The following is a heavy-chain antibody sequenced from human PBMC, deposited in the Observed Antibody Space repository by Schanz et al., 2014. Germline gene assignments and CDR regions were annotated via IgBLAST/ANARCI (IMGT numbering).Heavy chain of an antibody. CDR1: GFTFSSYA. J-gene: IGHJ4*02. Sequence: VQLVESGGSVVQPGRSLRLSCAGSGFTFSSYAMHWVRQAPGKGLEWVSSISDSSSYIYYADSVKGRFTISRDNAKNSLYLQMSSLRAEDTAVYYCARDRVQYSSGWYSDSWGQGTLVTVSS. D-gene: IGHD6-19*01. CDR3: ARDRVQYSSGWYSDS. V-gene: IGHV3-21*01. CDR2: ISDSSSYI.